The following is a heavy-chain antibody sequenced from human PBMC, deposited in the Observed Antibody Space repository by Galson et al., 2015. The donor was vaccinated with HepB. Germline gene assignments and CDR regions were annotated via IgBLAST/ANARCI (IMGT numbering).Heavy chain of an antibody. Sequence: SLRLSCAASGFTFSSYGMHWVRQAPGKGLEWVAVISYDGSNKYYADSVKGRFTISRDNSKNTLYLQMNSLRAEDTAVYYCAKDALIVVVPAAIPLDYWGQGTLVTVSS. D-gene: IGHD2-2*02. CDR1: GFTFSSYG. J-gene: IGHJ4*02. CDR2: ISYDGSNK. CDR3: AKDALIVVVPAAIPLDY. V-gene: IGHV3-30*18.